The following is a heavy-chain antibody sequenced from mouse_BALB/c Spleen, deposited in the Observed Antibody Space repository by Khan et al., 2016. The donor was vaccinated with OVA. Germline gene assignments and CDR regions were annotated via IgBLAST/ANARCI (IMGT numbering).Heavy chain of an antibody. CDR1: GYAFTDYL. J-gene: IGHJ3*01. CDR2: INPGSGNT. CDR3: ARGGYGTLAC. Sequence: QVQLQQSGAELVRPGTSVKVSCKASGYAFTDYLIEWVRQRPGQGLEWIGVINPGSGNTNYNEKFKGKATLTADKSSSTAYIHLSSLTSDDSAVYFCARGGYGTLACWGQGTPVTVSA. D-gene: IGHD2-1*01. V-gene: IGHV1-54*01.